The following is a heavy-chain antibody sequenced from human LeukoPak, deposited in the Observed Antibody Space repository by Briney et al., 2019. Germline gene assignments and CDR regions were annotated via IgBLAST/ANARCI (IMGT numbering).Heavy chain of an antibody. Sequence: GGSLRLSCAASGFTFSSYWMSWVRQAPGKGLEWVANIKQDGSEEYYVDSVQGRFTISRDNAKNSLYLQMNSLRAEDTAVYYCARIGMAIAHFDYWGQGTLVTVSS. V-gene: IGHV3-7*01. D-gene: IGHD5-24*01. CDR3: ARIGMAIAHFDY. CDR2: IKQDGSEE. CDR1: GFTFSSYW. J-gene: IGHJ4*02.